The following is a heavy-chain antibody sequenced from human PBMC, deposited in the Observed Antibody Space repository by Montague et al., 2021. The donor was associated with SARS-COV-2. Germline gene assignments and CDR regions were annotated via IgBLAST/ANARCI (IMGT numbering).Heavy chain of an antibody. Sequence: SETLSLTCAVYGGSFSGYYWSWIRQPPEKGLEWIGEINHSGSTNYNPSXXSRVTISVDTSKNQFSLKLSSVTAADTAVYYCARGRTVTTFYYYYGMDVWGQGTTVTVSS. D-gene: IGHD4-17*01. J-gene: IGHJ6*02. V-gene: IGHV4-34*01. CDR1: GGSFSGYY. CDR3: ARGRTVTTFYYYYGMDV. CDR2: INHSGST.